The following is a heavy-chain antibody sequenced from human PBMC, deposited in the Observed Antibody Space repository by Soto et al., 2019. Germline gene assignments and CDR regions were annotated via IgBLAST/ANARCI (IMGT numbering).Heavy chain of an antibody. V-gene: IGHV3-30-3*01. CDR1: GFTFSSYA. J-gene: IGHJ5*02. Sequence: QVRLVESGGGVVQPGRSLRLSCAASGFTFSSYAMHRVRQAPGKGLEWVAVISYDGSNKYYADSVKGRFTISRDNSKNTLYLQMNSLRAEDTAVYYCARDEVGWFDPWGQGTLVTVSS. CDR2: ISYDGSNK. D-gene: IGHD1-26*01. CDR3: ARDEVGWFDP.